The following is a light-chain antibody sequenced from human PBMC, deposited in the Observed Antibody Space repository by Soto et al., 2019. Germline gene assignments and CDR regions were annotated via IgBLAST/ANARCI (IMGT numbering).Light chain of an antibody. J-gene: IGKJ4*01. Sequence: ETVMTQSPATLSVSPWERATLSCRASQSVSSNLAWYQQKPGQAPGLLIYGASTRATGIPARFSGSGSGTEFTLTISSLQAEDVAVYFCHQYFSTPPSFGGGTKVDIK. CDR1: QSVSSN. V-gene: IGKV3-15*01. CDR3: HQYFSTPPS. CDR2: GAS.